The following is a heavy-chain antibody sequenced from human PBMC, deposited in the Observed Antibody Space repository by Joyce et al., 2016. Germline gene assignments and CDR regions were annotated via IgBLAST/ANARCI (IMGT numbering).Heavy chain of an antibody. CDR1: GFTFNDYA. CDR2: ISWNSASI. D-gene: IGHD6-19*01. Sequence: EVQLVESGGGLTQPGRSLRLSCSASGFTFNDYAMHWVRQAPGKGLEGVSSISWNSASIGYADSVKGRFTISRDNAKNSLYLEMNSLRPEDTALYYCAKGFAVAGSLVDHWGQGTLVTVSS. J-gene: IGHJ5*02. CDR3: AKGFAVAGSLVDH. V-gene: IGHV3-9*01.